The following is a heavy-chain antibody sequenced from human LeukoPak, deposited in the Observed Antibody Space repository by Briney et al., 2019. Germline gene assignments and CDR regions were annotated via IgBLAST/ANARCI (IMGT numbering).Heavy chain of an antibody. V-gene: IGHV3-43*02. CDR1: GFTFDDYA. D-gene: IGHD2-15*01. CDR3: AEARYCSGGSCDTIDY. J-gene: IGHJ4*02. Sequence: PGGSLRLSCAASGFTFDDYAMHWVRQAPGKGLEWVSLISGDGGSTYYADSVKGRFTISRDNSKNSLYLQMNSLRTEDTALYYCAEARYCSGGSCDTIDYWGQGTLVTVSS. CDR2: ISGDGGST.